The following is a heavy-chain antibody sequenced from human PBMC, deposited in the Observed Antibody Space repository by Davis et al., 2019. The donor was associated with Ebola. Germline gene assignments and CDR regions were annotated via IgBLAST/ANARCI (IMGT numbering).Heavy chain of an antibody. Sequence: ASVKVSCKASGYVFARFAMIWVRQAPGQRREGLGGIDGGSGNRKYSPKFQGRVTITRDAAARTGYMELSSLTSEDTAIYYCARNPPESGYYYYYIDVWGEGTTVTVTS. CDR2: IDGGSGNR. V-gene: IGHV1-3*01. CDR1: GYVFARFA. CDR3: ARNPPESGYYYYYIDV. J-gene: IGHJ6*03. D-gene: IGHD1-26*01.